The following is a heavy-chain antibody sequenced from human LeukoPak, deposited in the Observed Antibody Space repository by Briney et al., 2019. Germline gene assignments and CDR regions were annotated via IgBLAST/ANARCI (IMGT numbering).Heavy chain of an antibody. CDR1: GFTFSRYW. CDR2: IKPDGSEQ. J-gene: IGHJ5*02. CDR3: ARVARDDSQYSWFDP. D-gene: IGHD5-24*01. Sequence: PGGSLRLSCAASGFTFSRYWMNWVRQAPGKGLEWVANIKPDGSEQSYLDSVRGRFTISRDNAQHSLYLQMNSLRVEDTAVYYCARVARDDSQYSWFDPWGRGTQVTVSS. V-gene: IGHV3-7*01.